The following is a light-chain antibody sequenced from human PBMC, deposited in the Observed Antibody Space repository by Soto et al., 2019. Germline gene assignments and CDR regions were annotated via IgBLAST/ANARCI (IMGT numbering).Light chain of an antibody. CDR3: QQSYKILT. V-gene: IGKV1-39*01. CDR1: DNIGSN. CDR2: AAS. Sequence: DIQLTQSPASLSASVGDRVTITCRASDNIGSNLNWYQHQTGTAPKLLIYAASSLQGGVPSRFSGSGYGTQFTLTISGLQTEDCATYYCQQSYKILTFGGGTWVDI. J-gene: IGKJ4*02.